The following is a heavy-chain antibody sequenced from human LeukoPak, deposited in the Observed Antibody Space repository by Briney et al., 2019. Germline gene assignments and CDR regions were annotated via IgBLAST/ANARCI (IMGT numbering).Heavy chain of an antibody. CDR1: GFTFSGSP. V-gene: IGHV3-73*01. Sequence: PGGSLRLSCAASGFTFSGSPVHWVRLASGKGLEWVGRIRSKASNYATAHAASLKGRFTISRDDSKNTAYLQMNSLKTEDTAIYYCTRFACDSGACNWFDPWGQGTPVTVSS. CDR2: IRSKASNYAT. CDR3: TRFACDSGACNWFDP. D-gene: IGHD6-25*01. J-gene: IGHJ5*02.